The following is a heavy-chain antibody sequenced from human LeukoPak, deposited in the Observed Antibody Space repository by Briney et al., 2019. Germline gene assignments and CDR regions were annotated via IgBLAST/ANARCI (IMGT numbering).Heavy chain of an antibody. CDR3: ARVLSASESLYYFDY. J-gene: IGHJ4*02. CDR2: INHSGST. Sequence: SETLSLTCAVYGGSFSGYYWSWIRQPPGKGLEWIGEINHSGSTNYNTSLKSRVTISVDTSKNQFSLKLSSVIAADTAVYYCARVLSASESLYYFDYWGQGTLVTVSS. V-gene: IGHV4-34*01. CDR1: GGSFSGYY. D-gene: IGHD1-14*01.